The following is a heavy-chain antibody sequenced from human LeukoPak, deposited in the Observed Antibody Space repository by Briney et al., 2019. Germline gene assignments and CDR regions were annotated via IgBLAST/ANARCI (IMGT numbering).Heavy chain of an antibody. J-gene: IGHJ4*02. CDR2: INIYKGNT. CDR3: ARNPYYDSKGYYAY. D-gene: IGHD3-22*01. CDR1: GYMFTSYG. V-gene: IGHV1-18*01. Sequence: ASVRVSCKTSGYMFTSYGISWIRQAPGQGLEWMGWINIYKGNTKYAQKFQGRVTMTTDKSTSTAYMELRSLRSDDTALYYCARNPYYDSKGYYAYWGQGTLVTVSS.